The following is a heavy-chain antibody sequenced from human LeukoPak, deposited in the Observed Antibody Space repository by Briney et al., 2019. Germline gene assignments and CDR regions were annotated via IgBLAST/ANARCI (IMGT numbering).Heavy chain of an antibody. CDR1: GGSISTYY. V-gene: IGHV4-59*08. CDR2: MYYSGST. CDR3: ARHAYYYDRSGSYEAFDI. J-gene: IGHJ3*02. Sequence: SETLSLTCTVSGGSISTYYWSWIRQPPGKGLEWIGSMYYSGSTNYKPSLKSRVTISVDTSKNQFSLKLSSVTAAGTAVYYCARHAYYYDRSGSYEAFDIWGQGTMVTVSS. D-gene: IGHD3-22*01.